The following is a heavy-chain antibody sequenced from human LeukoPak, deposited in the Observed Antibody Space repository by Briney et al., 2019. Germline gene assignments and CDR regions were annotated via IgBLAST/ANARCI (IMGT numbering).Heavy chain of an antibody. Sequence: ASVKVSCKASGGTFSSYAISWVRQAPGQGLERMGRIIPILGIANYAQKFQGRVTITADKSTSTAYMELSSLRSEDTAVYYCARAKPTLLWLDAFDIWGQGTMVTVSS. CDR2: IIPILGIA. J-gene: IGHJ3*02. CDR3: ARAKPTLLWLDAFDI. CDR1: GGTFSSYA. D-gene: IGHD3-10*01. V-gene: IGHV1-69*04.